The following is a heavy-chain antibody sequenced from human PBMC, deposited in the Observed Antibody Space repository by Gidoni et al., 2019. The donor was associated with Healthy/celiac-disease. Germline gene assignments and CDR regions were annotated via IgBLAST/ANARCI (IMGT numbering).Heavy chain of an antibody. J-gene: IGHJ4*02. CDR1: GDTFTSYG. CDR2: ISAYNCNT. Sequence: QVQLVQSGAEGKKPGAAVKVSCKASGDTFTSYGISWVRQAPGQGLEWMGWISAYNCNTNYAQKLQVRVTMTTDTSTSTAYMELRSLRSDDTAVYYCARYLQAGASISSKTLGDYWVQGTLVTVSS. V-gene: IGHV1-18*01. D-gene: IGHD6-6*01. CDR3: ARYLQAGASISSKTLGDY.